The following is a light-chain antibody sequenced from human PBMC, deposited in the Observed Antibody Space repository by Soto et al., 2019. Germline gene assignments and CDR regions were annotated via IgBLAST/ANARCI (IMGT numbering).Light chain of an antibody. J-gene: IGLJ3*02. CDR3: QSYDSSVSGSWV. Sequence: QSVLTQPPSVSGAPGQGVTISCTGGSSNIGAGYDVHWYQHLPGTSPKLLIYGNDNRPSGVPDRFSGSKSGTSASLAITDLQGEDEADYYCQSYDSSVSGSWVFGGGTQLTVL. CDR2: GND. CDR1: SSNIGAGYD. V-gene: IGLV1-40*01.